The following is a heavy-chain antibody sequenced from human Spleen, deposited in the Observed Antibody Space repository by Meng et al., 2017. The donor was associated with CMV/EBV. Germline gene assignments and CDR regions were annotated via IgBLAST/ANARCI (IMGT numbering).Heavy chain of an antibody. V-gene: IGHV4-4*02. CDR3: SRVKGYYDGTGYPYFDY. D-gene: IGHD3-22*01. J-gene: IGHJ4*02. CDR1: TSITYE. CDR2: IYYSGYI. Sequence: TSITYECYCIRPSPGQGLKCIEDIYYSGYINYTPSLQSRVTIFVIKSKNQFSLTLSSVTAADTAIYYCSRVKGYYDGTGYPYFDYWGQGTLVTVSS.